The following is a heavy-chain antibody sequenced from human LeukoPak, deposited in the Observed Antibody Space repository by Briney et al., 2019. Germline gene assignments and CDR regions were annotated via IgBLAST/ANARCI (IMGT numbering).Heavy chain of an antibody. CDR3: AHILENYDFWSGYFGADHRPPYNWFDP. CDR1: GFSLSTSGVG. D-gene: IGHD3-3*01. Sequence: SGPTLVKPTQTLTLTCTFSGFSLSTSGVGVGWIRQPPGKALEWLALIYWDDDKRYSPSLKSRLTITKDTSKNQVVLTMTHMDPVDTATYYCAHILENYDFWSGYFGADHRPPYNWFDPWGQGTLVTVSS. CDR2: IYWDDDK. J-gene: IGHJ5*02. V-gene: IGHV2-5*02.